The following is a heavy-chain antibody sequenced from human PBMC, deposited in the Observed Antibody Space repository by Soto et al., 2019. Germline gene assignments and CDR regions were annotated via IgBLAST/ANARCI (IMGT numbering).Heavy chain of an antibody. D-gene: IGHD4-17*01. CDR3: AREIIPLTTDWYFDL. Sequence: QVQLQESGPGLVKPSQTLSLTCTVSGGSISGGVYYWSWIRQPPGKGLEWIGYIFDSGSTYYNPSLKGRVTIPVDTPKNQFSLRLSSVTAADTAVYYCAREIIPLTTDWYFDLWGRGTLVTVSS. CDR1: GGSISGGVYY. V-gene: IGHV4-30-4*01. J-gene: IGHJ2*01. CDR2: IFDSGST.